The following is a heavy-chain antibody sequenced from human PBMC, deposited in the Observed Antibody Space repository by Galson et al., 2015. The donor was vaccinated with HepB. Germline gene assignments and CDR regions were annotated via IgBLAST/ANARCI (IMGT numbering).Heavy chain of an antibody. J-gene: IGHJ6*02. CDR3: ARDREAMVEGLYYYYGMDV. CDR1: GFTFSSYG. V-gene: IGHV3-33*01. Sequence: SLRLSCAASGFTFSSYGMHWVRQAPGKGLEWVAVIWYDGSNKYYADSVKGRFTISRDNSKNTLYLQMYSLRAEDTAVYYCARDREAMVEGLYYYYGMDVWGQGTTVTVSS. CDR2: IWYDGSNK. D-gene: IGHD5-18*01.